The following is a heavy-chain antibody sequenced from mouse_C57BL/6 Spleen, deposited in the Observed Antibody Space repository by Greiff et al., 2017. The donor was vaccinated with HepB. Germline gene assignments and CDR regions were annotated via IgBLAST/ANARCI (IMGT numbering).Heavy chain of an antibody. V-gene: IGHV3-6*01. CDR3: AREGGNWYAMDY. CDR1: GYSITSGYY. D-gene: IGHD2-1*01. Sequence: EVKLEESGPGLVKPSQSLSLTCSVTGYSITSGYYWNWIRQFPGNKLEWMGYISYDGSNNYNPSLKNRISITRDTSKNQFFLKLNSVTTEDTATYYCAREGGNWYAMDYWGQGTSVTVSS. CDR2: ISYDGSN. J-gene: IGHJ4*01.